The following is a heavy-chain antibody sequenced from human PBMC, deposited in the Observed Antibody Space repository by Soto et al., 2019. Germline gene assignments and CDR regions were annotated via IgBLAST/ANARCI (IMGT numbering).Heavy chain of an antibody. V-gene: IGHV1-2*02. J-gene: IGHJ4*02. CDR2: INPNNGGK. D-gene: IGHD6-25*01. Sequence: QVQLVQSGAEVKKPGASVKVSCKPSGYTFTGYYIHWLRQAPGQGLEWLGWINPNNGGKIYAQKFQGRASMTRETSISTAYLELSRLRSDDTAVYYCARAPSLGSSAFDYWGQGTLVTVSS. CDR1: GYTFTGYY. CDR3: ARAPSLGSSAFDY.